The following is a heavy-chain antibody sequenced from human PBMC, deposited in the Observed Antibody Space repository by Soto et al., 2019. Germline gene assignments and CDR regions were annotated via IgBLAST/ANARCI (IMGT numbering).Heavy chain of an antibody. CDR2: IYYSGSA. D-gene: IGHD1-7*01. V-gene: IGHV4-31*03. J-gene: IGHJ6*02. CDR1: GGSISSGVYY. Sequence: QVQLQESGPGLVKPSQTLSLTCTVSGGSISSGVYYWSWIRQHPGKGLEWIGYIYYSGSAYYNPSLNSRVTISVDTSKNQFSLKLSSVTAADTAVYYCARDPLPRAITGTTGGMDVWGQGTTVTVSS. CDR3: ARDPLPRAITGTTGGMDV.